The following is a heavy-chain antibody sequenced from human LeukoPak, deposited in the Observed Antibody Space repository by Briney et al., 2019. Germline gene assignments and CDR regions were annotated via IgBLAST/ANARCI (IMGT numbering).Heavy chain of an antibody. CDR2: IYYSGST. V-gene: IGHV4-59*01. Sequence: SETLSLTCTVSGGSISSYYWSWIRQPPGKGLEWIGYIYYSGSTNYNPSLKSRVTIPVDTSKNQFSLKLSSVTAADTAVYYCARGARYSGYEGPYFDYWGQEPWSPSPQ. D-gene: IGHD5-12*01. CDR3: ARGARYSGYEGPYFDY. CDR1: GGSISSYY. J-gene: IGHJ4*01.